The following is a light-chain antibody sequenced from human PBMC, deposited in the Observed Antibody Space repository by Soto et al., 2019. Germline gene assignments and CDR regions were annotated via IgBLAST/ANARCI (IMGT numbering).Light chain of an antibody. CDR3: QQYGSSIWT. CDR2: GAS. Sequence: ENLLTQSPGTLSLSPGEGATLSCRASRGVSANYLAWYQQKPGQAPTLLIYGASIRAAGIPDRFSGSGSGTDFTLTISRLEPEDFAVYYCQQYGSSIWTFGQGTKVDIK. J-gene: IGKJ1*01. CDR1: RGVSANY. V-gene: IGKV3-20*01.